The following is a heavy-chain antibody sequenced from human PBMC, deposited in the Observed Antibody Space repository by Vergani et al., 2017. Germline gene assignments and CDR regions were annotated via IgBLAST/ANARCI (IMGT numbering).Heavy chain of an antibody. CDR1: GYTFTSYG. J-gene: IGHJ6*02. CDR2: ISAYNGNT. V-gene: IGHV1-18*01. D-gene: IGHD1-1*01. CDR3: ARDLRNGDRRPHWGYYSYYGMDV. Sequence: QVQLVQSGAEVKKPGASVKVSCKASGYTFTSYGISWVRQAPGQGLEWMGWISAYNGNTNYAQKLQGRVTMTTDTSTSTAYMELRSLRSDDTAVYYCARDLRNGDRRPHWGYYSYYGMDVWGQGTTVTVSS.